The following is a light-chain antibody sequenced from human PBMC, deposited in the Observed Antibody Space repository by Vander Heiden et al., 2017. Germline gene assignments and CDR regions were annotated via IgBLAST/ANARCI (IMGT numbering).Light chain of an antibody. CDR2: EVN. CDR1: RSDVGDHNH. V-gene: IGLV2-14*01. J-gene: IGLJ1*01. Sequence: QSALTQPASVSGFPGQSITISCTGTRSDVGDHNHVSWYQQHPGKVHKFLIYEVNNRPSGVSNRFSGSKSGNPASLTISGLQAEDEADYYCSSYTSSSTLVFGTGTKVTVL. CDR3: SSYTSSSTLV.